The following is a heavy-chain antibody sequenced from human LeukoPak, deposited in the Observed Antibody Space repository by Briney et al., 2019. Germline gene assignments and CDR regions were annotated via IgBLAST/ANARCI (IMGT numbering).Heavy chain of an antibody. J-gene: IGHJ4*02. CDR1: GGSISSSLYH. CDR2: IYYTGTT. D-gene: IGHD6-19*01. CDR3: ARKAVAGDY. Sequence: PSETLSLTCTVSGGSISSSLYHWGWIRQSPGKNLEWLGSIYYTGTTHYNPSLKSRVTISVDTSKNQFSLNLSSVTAADTAVYYCARKAVAGDYWGQGTLVTVSS. V-gene: IGHV4-39*01.